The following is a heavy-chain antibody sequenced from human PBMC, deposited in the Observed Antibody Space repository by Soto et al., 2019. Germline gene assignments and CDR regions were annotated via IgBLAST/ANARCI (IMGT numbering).Heavy chain of an antibody. V-gene: IGHV3-7*03. Sequence: EGALRLSCAPSGFTFSNYWMTWVRQDTRKGLEWVPTLIKAGSEKAYVESVKGRFTLSRDNAKNSLYLEMNSLRVKDTAVYYSARDWEGLGYWRERSLFT. CDR2: LIKAGSEK. CDR1: GFTFSNYW. J-gene: IGHJ4*02. D-gene: IGHD1-26*01. CDR3: ARDWEGLGY.